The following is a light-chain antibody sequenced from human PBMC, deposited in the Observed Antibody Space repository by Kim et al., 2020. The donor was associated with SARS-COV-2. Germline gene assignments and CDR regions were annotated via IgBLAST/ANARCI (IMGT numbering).Light chain of an antibody. J-gene: IGLJ1*01. CDR2: EVI. Sequence: QSALTQPASVSGSPGQSITISCTGTSSDLGSYNHVSWYQQHPGRAPKLMIYEVINRPSGVSNRFSGSKSGNTASLTISGLQAEDEAEYFCSSYASRSTFCVFGTGTKVTAL. CDR3: SSYASRSTFCV. CDR1: SSDLGSYNH. V-gene: IGLV2-23*02.